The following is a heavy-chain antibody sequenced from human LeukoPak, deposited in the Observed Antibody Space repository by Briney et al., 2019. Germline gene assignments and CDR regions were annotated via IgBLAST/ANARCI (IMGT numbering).Heavy chain of an antibody. CDR3: AKEFKGPPRHWFDP. CDR1: GFTFSRYA. J-gene: IGHJ5*02. Sequence: PGGSLRLACAASGFTFSRYAMSWVRQAPGKGLEWVSAISGSGGSTYYADSVKGRFTISRDNSKNTLYLQMNSLRAEDTAVYYCAKEFKGPPRHWFDPWGQGTLVTVSS. V-gene: IGHV3-23*01. CDR2: ISGSGGST.